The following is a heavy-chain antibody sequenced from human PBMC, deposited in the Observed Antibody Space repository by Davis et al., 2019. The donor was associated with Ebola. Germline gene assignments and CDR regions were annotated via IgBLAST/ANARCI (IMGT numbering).Heavy chain of an antibody. Sequence: ASVKVSCKASGYTFTNYYMHWVRQAPGQGLEWMGWISAFKGKTHYAQKFQGRMTLTTDTSTSTAYMELESLRSDDTAMYYCVRSTYDILIDFDFWGQGTLVTVSS. D-gene: IGHD3-9*01. V-gene: IGHV1-18*04. CDR1: GYTFTNYY. CDR2: ISAFKGKT. CDR3: VRSTYDILIDFDF. J-gene: IGHJ4*02.